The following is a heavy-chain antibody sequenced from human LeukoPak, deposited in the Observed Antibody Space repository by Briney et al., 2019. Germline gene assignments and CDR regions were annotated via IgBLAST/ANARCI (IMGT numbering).Heavy chain of an antibody. D-gene: IGHD6-13*01. CDR1: GLTFYTYA. CDR3: CTSPTIGSGWYRFMS. CDR2: INGRDGRT. V-gene: IGHV3-23*01. Sequence: PGGSLRLSCAVSGLTFYTYAMSWVRQAPGKGLEWVSAINGRDGRTYYIDSVKRRFTISRDNSKNTLYLQMNSLRAEDTAVYYSCTSPTIGSGWYRFMSWGAGALVSVSP. J-gene: IGHJ4*02.